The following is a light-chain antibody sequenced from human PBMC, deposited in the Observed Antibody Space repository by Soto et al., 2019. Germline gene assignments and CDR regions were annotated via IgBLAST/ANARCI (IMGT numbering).Light chain of an antibody. V-gene: IGLV1-40*01. CDR2: AND. Sequence: QSVLTQPPSVSGAPGQRLTISCAGTSSNIGAGFDVHWYQQLPGTAPKLLIYANDDRPSGVPDRFSGSTSGSTASLTISGLQAEDEADYHCTSYTRDTALVFGTGTKVTVL. J-gene: IGLJ1*01. CDR3: TSYTRDTALV. CDR1: SSNIGAGFD.